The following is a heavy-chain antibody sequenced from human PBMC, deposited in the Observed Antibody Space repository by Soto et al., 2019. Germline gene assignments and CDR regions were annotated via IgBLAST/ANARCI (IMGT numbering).Heavy chain of an antibody. J-gene: IGHJ4*02. CDR3: ARGVDIVVVVAATPVLDY. V-gene: IGHV4-30-4*01. CDR2: IYYSGGT. CDR1: GGSISSGDYY. D-gene: IGHD2-15*01. Sequence: SETLSLTCTVSGGSISSGDYYWSWIRQPPGKGLEWIGYIYYSGGTYYNPSLKSRVTISVDTSKNQFSLKLSSVTAADTAVYYCARGVDIVVVVAATPVLDYWGQGTLVTVSS.